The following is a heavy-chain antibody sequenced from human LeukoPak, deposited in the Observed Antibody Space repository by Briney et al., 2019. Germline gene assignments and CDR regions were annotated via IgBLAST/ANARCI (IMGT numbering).Heavy chain of an antibody. CDR1: GGSISSYY. Sequence: SETLSLTCTVSGGSISSYYWSWIRQPAGKGLEWIGRIYTSGSTNYNPSLKSRVTMSVDTSKNQFSLKLSSVTAADTAVYYCAGSCIQLWSEDYYFDYWGQGTLVTVSS. CDR2: IYTSGST. D-gene: IGHD5-18*01. J-gene: IGHJ4*02. CDR3: AGSCIQLWSEDYYFDY. V-gene: IGHV4-4*07.